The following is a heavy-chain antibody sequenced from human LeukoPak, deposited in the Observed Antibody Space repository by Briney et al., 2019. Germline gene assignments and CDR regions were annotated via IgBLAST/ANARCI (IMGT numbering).Heavy chain of an antibody. Sequence: GGSLRLSCVASEFTVSNYWMSWVRQAPRKGLEWVANINQDGSEKHYVDSVKGRFTISRDNAKNSLYLQMNSLRAEDTAVYYCARRLSYFDDWGQGPLVTVSS. CDR3: ARRLSYFDD. CDR1: EFTVSNYW. V-gene: IGHV3-7*01. CDR2: INQDGSEK. J-gene: IGHJ4*02.